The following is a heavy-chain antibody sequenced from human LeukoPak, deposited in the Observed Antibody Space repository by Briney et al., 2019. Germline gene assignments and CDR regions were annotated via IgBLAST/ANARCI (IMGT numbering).Heavy chain of an antibody. CDR3: ARRGYCSSTSCYDY. Sequence: ASVKVSCKASGYTFTGYYMHWVRQAPGQGLEWMGWINPNSGGTNYAQKLQGRVTITRDTSISTAYMELSRLRSDDTAVYYCARRGYCSSTSCYDYWGQGTLVTVSS. D-gene: IGHD2-2*01. J-gene: IGHJ4*02. CDR1: GYTFTGYY. CDR2: INPNSGGT. V-gene: IGHV1-2*02.